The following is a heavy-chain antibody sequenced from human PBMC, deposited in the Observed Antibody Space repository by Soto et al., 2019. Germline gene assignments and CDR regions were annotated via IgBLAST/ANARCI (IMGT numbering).Heavy chain of an antibody. V-gene: IGHV3-33*08. CDR1: GFTFSDYG. Sequence: QVHLVESGGGVVQPGGSLRLSCAGSGFTFSDYGMHWVRQAPGKGLEWVAVLWYDGSGEYYTDSVRGRFTISRVNSKNTRYLQMNNLRDEDTGVYYCARESVRFLEHLSQDYFDYWGKGTRVTVSS. D-gene: IGHD3-3*01. CDR2: LWYDGSGE. CDR3: ARESVRFLEHLSQDYFDY. J-gene: IGHJ4*02.